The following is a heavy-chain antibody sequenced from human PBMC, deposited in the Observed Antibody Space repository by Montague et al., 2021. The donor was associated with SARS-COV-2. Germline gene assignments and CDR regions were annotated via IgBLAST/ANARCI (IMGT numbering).Heavy chain of an antibody. CDR2: IYYSGST. CDR1: GGSISSYY. Sequence: SETLSLTCTVSGGSISSYYWSWIRQPQGKGLEWIGYIYYSGSTNSNPTLSRRVPVSVDTSKNQFSLKLTSVTAADTAVYYCARGRDGYYHRSALFDYWGQGTLVTVSS. J-gene: IGHJ4*02. CDR3: ARGRDGYYHRSALFDY. D-gene: IGHD3-22*01. V-gene: IGHV4-59*01.